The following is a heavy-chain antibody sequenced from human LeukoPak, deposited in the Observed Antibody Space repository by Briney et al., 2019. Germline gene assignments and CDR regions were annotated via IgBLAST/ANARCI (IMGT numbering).Heavy chain of an antibody. CDR3: AKDYDSSGWAAFDI. CDR2: IWYDGTNK. V-gene: IGHV3-33*06. D-gene: IGHD3-22*01. Sequence: PGRSLRLSCAASGFTFSSYGMHWVRQAPGKGLEWVAVIWYDGTNKNYADSVKGRFTISRDNSKNTLYLQMNSLRAEDTAVYYCAKDYDSSGWAAFDIWGQGTMVTVSS. CDR1: GFTFSSYG. J-gene: IGHJ3*02.